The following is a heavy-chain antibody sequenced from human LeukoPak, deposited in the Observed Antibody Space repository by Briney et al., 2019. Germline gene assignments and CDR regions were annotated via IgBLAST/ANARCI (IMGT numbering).Heavy chain of an antibody. J-gene: IGHJ4*02. D-gene: IGHD3-9*01. V-gene: IGHV3-9*03. CDR3: AKGPDYDILPPIDY. CDR2: MSWNRGRR. Sequence: GGSLRLSCVASGFTFDDYAMHWVRHAPGKGLEGVSGMSWNRGRRVYGDSVKGRLTISRDKGKESVYLEMNSRRAEAMALYSCAKGPDYDILPPIDYWGQGTLVTVSS. CDR1: GFTFDDYA.